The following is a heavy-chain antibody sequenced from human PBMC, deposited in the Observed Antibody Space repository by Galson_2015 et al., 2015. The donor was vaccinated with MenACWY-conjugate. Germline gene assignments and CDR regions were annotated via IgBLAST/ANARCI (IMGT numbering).Heavy chain of an antibody. CDR2: MSYDGSNK. CDR1: GFTFSSYS. J-gene: IGHJ3*02. D-gene: IGHD6-6*01. V-gene: IGHV3-30*01. Sequence: SLRLSCAASGFTFSSYSMHWVRQAPGKGLEWVAVMSYDGSNKYYADSVKGRFTISRDNSKNTLYLQMDSLRAEDTAVYYCARGRGRPLAYAFEIWGQGTMVTVSS. CDR3: ARGRGRPLAYAFEI.